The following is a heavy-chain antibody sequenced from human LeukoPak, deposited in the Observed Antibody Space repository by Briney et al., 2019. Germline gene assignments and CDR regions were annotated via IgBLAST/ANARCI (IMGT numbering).Heavy chain of an antibody. CDR1: GYTFTSYY. J-gene: IGHJ6*02. V-gene: IGHV1-46*01. CDR2: INPSGGST. D-gene: IGHD6-13*01. CDR3: ARAGGAAAGRYYYYYYGMDV. Sequence: GASVKVSCKASGYTFTSYYMHWVRQAPREGLEWMGIINPSGGSTSYAQKFQGRVTMTRDTSTSTVYMELSSLRSEDTAVYYCARAGGAAAGRYYYYYYGMDVWGQGTTVTVSS.